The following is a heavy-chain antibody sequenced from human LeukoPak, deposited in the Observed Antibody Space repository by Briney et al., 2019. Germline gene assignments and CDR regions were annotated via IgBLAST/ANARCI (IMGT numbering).Heavy chain of an antibody. Sequence: GASVKVSCKASGYTFTSYYMHWVRQAPGQGLEWMGIINPSGGSTSYAQKFQGRVTMTRDMSTSTVYMELSSLRSEDTAVYYCARDNFPRGSHYNWFDPWGQGTLVTVSS. CDR2: INPSGGST. V-gene: IGHV1-46*01. CDR1: GYTFTSYY. D-gene: IGHD1-26*01. CDR3: ARDNFPRGSHYNWFDP. J-gene: IGHJ5*02.